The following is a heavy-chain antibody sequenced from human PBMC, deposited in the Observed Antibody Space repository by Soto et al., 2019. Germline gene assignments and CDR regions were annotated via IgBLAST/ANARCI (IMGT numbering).Heavy chain of an antibody. J-gene: IGHJ6*02. CDR2: IYYSGTT. D-gene: IGHD1-26*01. Sequence: TSETLSLTCSVSGGSFSSNSFYWSWVRQFPGKGLEWIGYIYYSGTTYSNPSLRSRVIMSVDTSKNQFSLKLSSVTAADTAVSYCARDHKWDGMDVWGRGTTVTVS. V-gene: IGHV4-31*03. CDR1: GGSFSSNSFY. CDR3: ARDHKWDGMDV.